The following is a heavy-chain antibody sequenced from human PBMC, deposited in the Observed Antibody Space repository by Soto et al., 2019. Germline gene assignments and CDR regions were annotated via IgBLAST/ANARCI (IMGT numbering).Heavy chain of an antibody. CDR2: INAGNGNT. J-gene: IGHJ4*02. D-gene: IGHD3-9*01. CDR3: AKDESAGYYYFDY. CDR1: GYTFTSYA. V-gene: IGHV1-3*01. Sequence: ASVKVSCKASGYTFTSYAMHWVRQAPGQRLEWMGWINAGNGNTKYSQKFQGRVTITRDTSASTAYMELNSLRAEDTAVYYCAKDESAGYYYFDYWGQGTLVTVSS.